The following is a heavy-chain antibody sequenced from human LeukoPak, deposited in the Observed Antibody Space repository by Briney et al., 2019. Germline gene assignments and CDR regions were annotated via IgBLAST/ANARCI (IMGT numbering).Heavy chain of an antibody. CDR1: GYTFTGYY. CDR2: VNPNSGGT. V-gene: IGHV1-2*02. D-gene: IGHD4-17*01. CDR3: ARDFYGDYNLGFFDY. J-gene: IGHJ4*02. Sequence: ASVKVSCKASGYTFTGYYMHWVRQAPGQGLEWMGWVNPNSGGTNYAQRFQGRVTMTRDTSISTAYMELSGLRSDDTAVYFCARDFYGDYNLGFFDYWGQGSLVSVSS.